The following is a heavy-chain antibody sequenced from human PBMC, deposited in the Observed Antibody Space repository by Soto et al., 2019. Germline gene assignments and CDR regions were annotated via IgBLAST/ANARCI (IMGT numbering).Heavy chain of an antibody. CDR2: IYYSGST. CDR3: ARHNMGQPDDLGALYFDY. CDR1: GGSISSSSYY. D-gene: IGHD3-16*01. Sequence: PSETLSLTCTVSGGSISSSSYYWGWIRQPPGKGLEWIGSIYYSGSTYYNPSLKSRVTISVDTSKNQFSLKLSSVTAADTAVYYCARHNMGQPDDLGALYFDYWGQGTLVTVSS. V-gene: IGHV4-39*01. J-gene: IGHJ4*02.